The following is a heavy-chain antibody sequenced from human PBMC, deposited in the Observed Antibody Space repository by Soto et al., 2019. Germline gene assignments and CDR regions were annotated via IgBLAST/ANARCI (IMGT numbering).Heavy chain of an antibody. CDR1: EYRFASYW. D-gene: IGHD3-10*01. J-gene: IGHJ6*02. V-gene: IGHV5-10-1*03. CDR2: IDPTDSYT. CDR3: TRTWAQDSGSGSSADYYYYGMDV. Sequence: EVQLVQSGAEVKKPGESLKISCKASEYRFASYWISWVRQMPGKGLEWMGRIDPTDSYTSYNPAFQGHVTISADRSISTAYLQWSGLKASDTAKYYCTRTWAQDSGSGSSADYYYYGMDVWGQGTTVTVSS.